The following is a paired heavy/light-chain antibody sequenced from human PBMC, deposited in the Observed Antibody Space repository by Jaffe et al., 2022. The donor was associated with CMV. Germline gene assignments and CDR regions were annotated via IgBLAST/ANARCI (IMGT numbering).Heavy chain of an antibody. D-gene: IGHD4-4*01. CDR3: AKELHQRRYYGMDV. CDR1: GFTFINHA. Sequence: EVQLLESGGGLVQPGGSLRLSCAASGFTFINHAMSWVRQAPGKGLEWVSGISGSGGTMYYADSVKGRFTVSRDNSKNTLYLQMNSLRAEDTAVYSCAKELHQRRYYGMDVWGRGTTVTVSS. V-gene: IGHV3-23*01. CDR2: ISGSGGTM. J-gene: IGHJ6*02.
Light chain of an antibody. V-gene: IGLV1-44*01. Sequence: QSVLTQPPSASGTPGQRVTISCSGGSSNIGSNTVDWYQQLPGTAPKLLIYSNDQRPSGVPDRFSGSKSGTSASLAISGLQSEDEADYYCAAWDDRLNGRVFGGGTKLTVL. CDR3: AAWDDRLNGRV. CDR2: SND. J-gene: IGLJ3*02. CDR1: SSNIGSNT.